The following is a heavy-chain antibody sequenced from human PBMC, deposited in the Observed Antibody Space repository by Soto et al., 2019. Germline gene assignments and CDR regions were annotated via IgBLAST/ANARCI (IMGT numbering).Heavy chain of an antibody. CDR1: GFTFSNAW. CDR2: IKSKTDGETT. V-gene: IGHV3-15*01. Sequence: GGSLRLSCAASGFTFSNAWVSWVRQAPGKGLEWVGRIKSKTDGETTDYAAPVKGRFTISRDDSKNTLYLQMNSLRAEDTAVYYCARGPYSGYENVDYWGQGTLVIVSS. D-gene: IGHD5-12*01. CDR3: ARGPYSGYENVDY. J-gene: IGHJ4*02.